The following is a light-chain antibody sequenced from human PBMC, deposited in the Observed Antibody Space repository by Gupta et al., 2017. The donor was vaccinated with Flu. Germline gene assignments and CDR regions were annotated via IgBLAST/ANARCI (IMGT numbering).Light chain of an antibody. Sequence: APAAISCRAIHSLTQSHGYNYWKWYLQKPGQSPQLLSYLGSYRASGVPDRVSGSGLGTDFSLQISRGEAAEVGVYYCMQHLQTCSWTFPQEAKVEIK. J-gene: IGKJ1*01. V-gene: IGKV2-28*01. CDR1: HSLTQSHGYNY. CDR2: LGS. CDR3: MQHLQTCSWT.